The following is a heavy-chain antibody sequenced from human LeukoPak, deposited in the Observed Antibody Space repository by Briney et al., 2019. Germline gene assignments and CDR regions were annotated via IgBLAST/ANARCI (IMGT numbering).Heavy chain of an antibody. D-gene: IGHD6-19*01. CDR2: TSYDESEK. V-gene: IGHV3-30*18. CDR1: GFTFSGYG. CDR3: AKTSGWPYYFDY. Sequence: GGSLRLSCEASGFTFSGYGMHWVRQAPGKGLEWVATTSYDESEKFYEDSVKGRFAISRDNSKNTLYLQMNSLRAEDTAVYYCAKTSGWPYYFDYWGQGTLVTVSS. J-gene: IGHJ4*02.